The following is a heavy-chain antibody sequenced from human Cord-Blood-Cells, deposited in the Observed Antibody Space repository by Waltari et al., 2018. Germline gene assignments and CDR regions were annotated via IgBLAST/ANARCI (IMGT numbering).Heavy chain of an antibody. J-gene: IGHJ4*02. CDR1: GFTFSSYE. CDR2: NSSSGSTI. D-gene: IGHD3-10*01. CDR3: ARMSYYYGSGSYYY. V-gene: IGHV3-48*03. Sequence: EVQLVESGGGLVQPGGSLRLSCAASGFTFSSYEMNWVRQAPGKGLEWVSYNSSSGSTIYYADSVKGRFTISRDNAKNSLYLQMNSLRAEDTAVYYCARMSYYYGSGSYYYWGQGTLVTVSS.